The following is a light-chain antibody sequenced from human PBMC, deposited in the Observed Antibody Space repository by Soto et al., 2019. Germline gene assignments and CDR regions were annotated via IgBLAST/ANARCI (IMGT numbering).Light chain of an antibody. V-gene: IGLV2-14*01. CDR1: SSDVGGYNY. J-gene: IGLJ3*02. CDR3: SSYTSGSTWV. Sequence: QSVLTQPASVSGSPGQSITISCTGTSSDVGGYNYVSWYQQHPGKAPKLMIYEVSNRPSGVSNRFSGSKSGNTASLTISGLQAEDVADYYCSSYTSGSTWVFGGGTKVTVL. CDR2: EVS.